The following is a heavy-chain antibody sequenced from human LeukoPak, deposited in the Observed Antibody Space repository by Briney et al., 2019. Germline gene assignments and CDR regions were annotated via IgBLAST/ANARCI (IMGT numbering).Heavy chain of an antibody. Sequence: SETLSLTCTVSGGSISSSSYYWGWIRQPPGKGLEWIGSIYYGGSTYYNPSLKSRVTISVDTSKNQFSLKLSSVTAADTAVYYCARFIAASGSGSYYFDYWGQGTLVTVSS. CDR1: GGSISSSSYY. J-gene: IGHJ4*01. CDR2: IYYGGST. CDR3: ARFIAASGSGSYYFDY. V-gene: IGHV4-39*07. D-gene: IGHD3-10*01.